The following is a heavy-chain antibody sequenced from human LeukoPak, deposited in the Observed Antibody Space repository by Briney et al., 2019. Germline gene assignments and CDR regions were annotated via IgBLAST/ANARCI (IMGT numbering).Heavy chain of an antibody. CDR2: IYYSGST. CDR1: GGSTSSYY. CDR3: ARQILGDYISWFDP. V-gene: IGHV4-59*08. Sequence: PSETLSLTCTVSGGSTSSYYWSWIRQPPGKGLEWIGYIYYSGSTNYNPSLKSRVTISVDTSKNQFSLKLSSVTAADTAVYYCARQILGDYISWFDPWGQGTLVTVSS. D-gene: IGHD4-17*01. J-gene: IGHJ5*02.